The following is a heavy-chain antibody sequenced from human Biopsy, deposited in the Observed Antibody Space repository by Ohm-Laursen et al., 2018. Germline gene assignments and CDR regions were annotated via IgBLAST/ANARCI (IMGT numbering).Heavy chain of an antibody. CDR2: FAPENGKT. V-gene: IGHV1-24*01. CDR1: GYTLTELS. Sequence: AASVKVSCNVSGYTLTELSMHWVRQAPGRGLEWMGGFAPENGKTIYAQKFQGRVTMTEDTSTDTAYMELSSLRSEDTAVYYYAADINVWNVNYWGQGTQVTVSS. CDR3: AADINVWNVNY. D-gene: IGHD1-1*01. J-gene: IGHJ4*02.